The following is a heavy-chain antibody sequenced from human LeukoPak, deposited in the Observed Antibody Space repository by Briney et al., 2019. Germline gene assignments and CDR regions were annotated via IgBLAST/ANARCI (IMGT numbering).Heavy chain of an antibody. CDR2: ISGSGGST. CDR3: AKRDVAVTAMNYFDY. D-gene: IGHD2-21*02. Sequence: PGGSLRLSCAASGFTFISYAMSSVRQAPGRGLEWVSAISGSGGSTYYADSVKGRFTISRDNSKNARYLQMNILRTEETAVYSCAKRDVAVTAMNYFDYWGQGALVTVAS. V-gene: IGHV3-23*01. CDR1: GFTFISYA. J-gene: IGHJ4*02.